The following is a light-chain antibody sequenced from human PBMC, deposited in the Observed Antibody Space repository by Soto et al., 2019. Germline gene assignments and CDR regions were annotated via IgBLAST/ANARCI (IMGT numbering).Light chain of an antibody. CDR2: AAS. J-gene: IGKJ1*01. CDR1: QSVSSSN. CDR3: QQYGSSPRT. Sequence: IVVAQSPCTLSLSTGERATLSCRASQSVSSSNLAWYQQKPGQAPRLLIYAASSRATGISDKFSGSGSGTDFTLTISRLEPEDFAVYYCQQYGSSPRTFGQGTKVDIK. V-gene: IGKV3-20*01.